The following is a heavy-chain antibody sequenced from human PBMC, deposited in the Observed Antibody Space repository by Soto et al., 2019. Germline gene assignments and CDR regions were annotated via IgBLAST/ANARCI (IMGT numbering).Heavy chain of an antibody. Sequence: SETLSLTCTVSGGSVTSGSYYWSWIRQPPGKGLEWIGYTYYSGSTNYNPSLKSRVTISVDTSKNQFSLKLSSVTAADTAVYYCATLDIVATTSDYFDYWGQGTLVTVSS. CDR3: ATLDIVATTSDYFDY. J-gene: IGHJ4*02. CDR2: TYYSGST. D-gene: IGHD5-12*01. CDR1: GGSVTSGSYY. V-gene: IGHV4-61*01.